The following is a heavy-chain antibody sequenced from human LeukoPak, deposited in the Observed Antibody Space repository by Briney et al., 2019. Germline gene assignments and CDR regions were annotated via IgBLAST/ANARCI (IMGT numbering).Heavy chain of an antibody. J-gene: IGHJ4*02. Sequence: PSETLSLTCAVYGGAFSGYYWSWIRQPPGKGLEWIGEINHSGSTNYNPSLKSRVTISVDTSKNQFSLKLSSVTAADTAVYYCARENGYSYGPYYFDYWGQGTLVTVSS. D-gene: IGHD5-18*01. V-gene: IGHV4-34*01. CDR1: GGAFSGYY. CDR3: ARENGYSYGPYYFDY. CDR2: INHSGST.